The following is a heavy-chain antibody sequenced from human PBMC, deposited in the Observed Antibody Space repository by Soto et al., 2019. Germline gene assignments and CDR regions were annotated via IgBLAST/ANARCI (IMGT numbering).Heavy chain of an antibody. D-gene: IGHD2-2*01. CDR1: GGSISSGDYY. CDR2: IYWDDDK. J-gene: IGHJ3*01. Sequence: TLSLTCTVSGGSISSGDYYWSWIRQPPGKGLEWIALIYWDDDKRYSPSLKSRLTITKDTSKNQVVLTMTNVDPVDTATYYCAHRLMTRYCSSASCRGAFDVWGQGTMVTVSS. CDR3: AHRLMTRYCSSASCRGAFDV. V-gene: IGHV2-5*08.